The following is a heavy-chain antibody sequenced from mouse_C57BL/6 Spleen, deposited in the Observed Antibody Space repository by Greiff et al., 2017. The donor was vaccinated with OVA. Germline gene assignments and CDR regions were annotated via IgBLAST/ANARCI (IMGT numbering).Heavy chain of an antibody. J-gene: IGHJ1*03. D-gene: IGHD5-5*01. V-gene: IGHV1-59*01. CDR3: ARLPNWYFDV. CDR1: GYTFTSYW. CDR2: IDPSDSYT. Sequence: QVQLQQPGAELVRPGTSVKLSCKASGYTFTSYWMHWVKQRPGQGLEWIGVIDPSDSYTNYNQKFKGKATLTVDTSSSPAYMQLSSLTSEDSAVYYCARLPNWYFDVWGTGTTVTVSS.